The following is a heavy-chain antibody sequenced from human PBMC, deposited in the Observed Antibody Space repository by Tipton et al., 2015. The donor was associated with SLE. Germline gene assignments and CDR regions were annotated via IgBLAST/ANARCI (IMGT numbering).Heavy chain of an antibody. J-gene: IGHJ1*01. CDR1: GGSISSYY. CDR2: IYYRGGT. D-gene: IGHD3-10*01. Sequence: LRLSCTVSGGSISSYYWSWIRQPPGKGLEWIGYIYYRGGTNYNPSLKSRVTISVDTSKNQFSLKLSSVTAADTAVYYCARVRGRGYFQHWGQGTLVTVSS. V-gene: IGHV4-59*01. CDR3: ARVRGRGYFQH.